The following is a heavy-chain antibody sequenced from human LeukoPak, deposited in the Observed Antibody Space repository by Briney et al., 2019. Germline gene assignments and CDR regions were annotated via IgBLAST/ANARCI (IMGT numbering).Heavy chain of an antibody. CDR3: ARDPDGYRQGHHFDY. Sequence: GSLRLSCAASGFTVSSNYMSWVRQAPGKGLEWVSVIYSGGSTYYADSVKGRFTISRDNSENTLYLQMNSLKAEDTAVYYCARDPDGYRQGHHFDYWGQGTLVTVSS. CDR2: IYSGGST. D-gene: IGHD5-18*01. V-gene: IGHV3-66*01. J-gene: IGHJ4*02. CDR1: GFTVSSNY.